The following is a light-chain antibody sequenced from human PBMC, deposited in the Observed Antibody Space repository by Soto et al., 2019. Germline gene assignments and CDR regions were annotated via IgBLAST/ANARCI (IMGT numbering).Light chain of an antibody. V-gene: IGLV2-14*01. CDR3: CSYNISSNNVV. CDR2: DVS. J-gene: IGLJ2*01. Sequence: QSALTQPPSASGSPGQSVTISCTGTSSDVGGYNYVSWYQQHPGKAPKLMIYDVSNRPSGVSNRFSGSKSGNTASLTISGLQDEDEEDYYCCSYNISSNNVVFGGGTKLTVL. CDR1: SSDVGGYNY.